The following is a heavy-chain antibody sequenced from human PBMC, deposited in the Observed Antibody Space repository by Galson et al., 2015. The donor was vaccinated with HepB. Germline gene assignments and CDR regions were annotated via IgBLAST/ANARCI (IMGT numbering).Heavy chain of an antibody. CDR2: ISGGGGST. CDR3: ANSPGDRGYRYGSSPTFDS. D-gene: IGHD5-18*01. Sequence: SLRLSCAASGFTFSNYAMSWVRQAPGKGLEWVSGISGGGGSTYLSDSVRGRFTISRDNSKSTLFLQMNSLRAEDTAIYYCANSPGDRGYRYGSSPTFDSWGQGTLVTVIS. V-gene: IGHV3-23*01. J-gene: IGHJ4*02. CDR1: GFTFSNYA.